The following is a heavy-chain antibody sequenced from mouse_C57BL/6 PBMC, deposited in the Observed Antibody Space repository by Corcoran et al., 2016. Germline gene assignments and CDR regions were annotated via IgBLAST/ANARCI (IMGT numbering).Heavy chain of an antibody. D-gene: IGHD3-2*02. V-gene: IGHV1-76*01. CDR1: GYPFTDYY. J-gene: IGHJ4*01. CDR3: ARGGSSGYVCAMDY. CDR2: IYPGSGNT. Sequence: QVQLRQSGAELVRPGASVKLSCTASGYPFTDYYINWAKQRPGQGLEWIARIYPGSGNTYYNEKFKGKATLTAEKSSSTAYTQLSSLTSEDSAVYFCARGGSSGYVCAMDYWGQGTSVTVSP.